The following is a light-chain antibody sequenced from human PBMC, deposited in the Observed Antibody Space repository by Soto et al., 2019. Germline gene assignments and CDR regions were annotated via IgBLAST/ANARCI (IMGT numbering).Light chain of an antibody. CDR1: QSISSN. CDR3: QQYNNWPPLYT. CDR2: GAS. J-gene: IGKJ2*01. V-gene: IGKV3-15*01. Sequence: EIVMTQSPATLSVSPGERATLSCRASQSISSNLAWYQQKPGQAPRLLIYGASTRATGIPARFSGSGSGTEFTHTISSLQSEDFAVYCCQQYNNWPPLYTFGQGTKLEIK.